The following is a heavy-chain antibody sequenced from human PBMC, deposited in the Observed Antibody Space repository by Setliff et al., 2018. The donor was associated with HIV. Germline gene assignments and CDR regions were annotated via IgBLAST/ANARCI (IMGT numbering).Heavy chain of an antibody. J-gene: IGHJ4*01. CDR3: ARDKWASGFDF. D-gene: IGHD1-26*01. CDR1: GFTFSSYG. CDR2: INQDGSEK. Sequence: PGGSLRLSCAASGFTFSSYGMHWVRQAPGKGLEWVAHINQDGSEKNHVDSVKGRFTISRDNAKNSLYLQMNSLRVDDTAVYFCARDKWASGFDFWGHGTLVTVSS. V-gene: IGHV3-7*01.